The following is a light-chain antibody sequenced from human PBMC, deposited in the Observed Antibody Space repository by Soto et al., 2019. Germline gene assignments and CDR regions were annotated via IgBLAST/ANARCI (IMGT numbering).Light chain of an antibody. J-gene: IGLJ3*02. Sequence: QPVLTQPPSASGTPGQRVSISCSGSSSNIGDRDVDWYQQDPGTAPKLLIYGPNQRPSGVPDRFSASKSGASASLAISGLQFEDEAVYYCSTWDDSLNGWVFGGGTKLTVL. CDR1: SSNIGDRD. V-gene: IGLV1-44*01. CDR3: STWDDSLNGWV. CDR2: GPN.